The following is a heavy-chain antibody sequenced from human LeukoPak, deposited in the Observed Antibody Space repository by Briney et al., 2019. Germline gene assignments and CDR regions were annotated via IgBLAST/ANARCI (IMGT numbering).Heavy chain of an antibody. D-gene: IGHD4-23*01. Sequence: GESLKISCTASGFTFGDYAMSWFRPAPGKGLEWVGFIRREAYGGTTEYAASVEGRFTISRDDSKSIAYLQMNSLKTEDTAIYYCTNDFGGNSGSGYWGQGTLVTVSS. CDR3: TNDFGGNSGSGY. CDR2: IRREAYGGTT. J-gene: IGHJ4*02. V-gene: IGHV3-49*03. CDR1: GFTFGDYA.